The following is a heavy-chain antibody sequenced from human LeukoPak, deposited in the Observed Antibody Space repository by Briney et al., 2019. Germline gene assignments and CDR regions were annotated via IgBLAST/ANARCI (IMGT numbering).Heavy chain of an antibody. CDR2: ISGSGGST. V-gene: IGHV3-23*01. J-gene: IGHJ4*02. CDR1: GFTFSSYA. CDR3: AKSHTSLKYCSGGSCLYSLDY. Sequence: GGSLRLSCAASGFTFSSYAMSWVRQAPGKGLEWVSAISGSGGSTYYADSVKGRLTISRDNSKNTLYLQMNSLRAEDTAVYYCAKSHTSLKYCSGGSCLYSLDYWGQGTLVTVSS. D-gene: IGHD2-15*01.